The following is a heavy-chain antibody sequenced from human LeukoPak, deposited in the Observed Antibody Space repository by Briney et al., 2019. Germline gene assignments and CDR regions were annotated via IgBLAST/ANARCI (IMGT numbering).Heavy chain of an antibody. V-gene: IGHV4-61*01. CDR2: IYYSGST. CDR1: GGSVSSGSYY. J-gene: IGHJ4*02. Sequence: SETLSLTCTVSGGSVSSGSYYWSWIRQPPGKGREWIGYIYYSGSTNYNPSLKSRVTISVDTSKNQFSLKLSSVTAADTAVYYCARVMYYYDSSGYYPYYFDYWGQGTLVTVSS. D-gene: IGHD3-22*01. CDR3: ARVMYYYDSSGYYPYYFDY.